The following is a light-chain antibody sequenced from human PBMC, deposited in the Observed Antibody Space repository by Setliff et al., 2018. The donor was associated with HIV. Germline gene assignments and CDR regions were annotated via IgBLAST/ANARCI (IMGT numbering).Light chain of an antibody. CDR2: DVS. CDR1: SSDVGGYNY. CDR3: SSYTSSSILYV. Sequence: LIQPASVSGSPGQSITISCTGTSSDVGGYNYVSWYQQHPGKAPKLMIYDVSSRPSGVSNRFSGSKSGNTASLTISGLQAEDEADYYCSSYTSSSILYVFGTGTKV. J-gene: IGLJ1*01. V-gene: IGLV2-14*03.